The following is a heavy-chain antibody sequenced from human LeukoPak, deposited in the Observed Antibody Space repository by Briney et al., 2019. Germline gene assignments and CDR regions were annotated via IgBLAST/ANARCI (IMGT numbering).Heavy chain of an antibody. D-gene: IGHD4-11*01. Sequence: SVKISCKASRGTLCRYTISWVRPAPGQGLEWMGRIIPIHRIANYAQKFQGRVTITADKSTSTAYMELSSLRSEDTALYYCARDAALTVTMAYYWGQGTLVTVSS. CDR2: IIPIHRIA. CDR3: ARDAALTVTMAYY. J-gene: IGHJ4*02. CDR1: RGTLCRYT. V-gene: IGHV1-69*04.